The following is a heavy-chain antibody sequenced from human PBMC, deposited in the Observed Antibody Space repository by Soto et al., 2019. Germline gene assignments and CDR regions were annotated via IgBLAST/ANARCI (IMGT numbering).Heavy chain of an antibody. D-gene: IGHD5-18*01. CDR1: GFNFIDYS. Sequence: EVQLVESGGGLVKPGGSLRLSCAASGFNFIDYSMNWVRQAPGKGLEWVSSISPSSSYIYYADSVKGRFTISRDNAKNSLFLQMNSLRAEDTAVYCCAGVRGYNPYWFDPWGQGTLVTVSS. CDR2: ISPSSSYI. J-gene: IGHJ5*02. CDR3: AGVRGYNPYWFDP. V-gene: IGHV3-21*01.